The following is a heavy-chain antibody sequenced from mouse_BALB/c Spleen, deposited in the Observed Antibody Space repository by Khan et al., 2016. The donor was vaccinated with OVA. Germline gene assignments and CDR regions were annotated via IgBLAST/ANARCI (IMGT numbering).Heavy chain of an antibody. V-gene: IGHV1S41*01. D-gene: IGHD1-1*01. CDR2: IAPGSGST. CDR1: GYTFTSYW. J-gene: IGHJ4*01. CDR3: ARENYYGSSRYAMDY. Sequence: DLVKPGASVKLSCKASGYTFTSYWINWIKQRPGQGLEWIGRIAPGSGSTYYNEMFKGKATLTVDTSSSTAYIQLSSLSSADSAVYFCARENYYGSSRYAMDYWGQGTSVTVSS.